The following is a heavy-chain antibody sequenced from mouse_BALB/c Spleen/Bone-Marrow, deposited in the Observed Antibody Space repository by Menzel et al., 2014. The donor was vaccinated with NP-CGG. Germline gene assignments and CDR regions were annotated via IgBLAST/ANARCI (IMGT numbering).Heavy chain of an antibody. CDR1: GFTFSSFG. V-gene: IGHV5-17*02. D-gene: IGHD2-1*01. CDR2: ISSGSSTI. CDR3: ARGGNFAWFAY. J-gene: IGHJ3*01. Sequence: EVNVVESGGGLVQPGGSRKLSCAASGFTFSSFGMHWVRRAPEKGLEWVAYISSGSSTIYYADTVKGRFTISRDNPKNTLFLQMTSLRSEDTAMYYCARGGNFAWFAYWGQGTLVTVSA.